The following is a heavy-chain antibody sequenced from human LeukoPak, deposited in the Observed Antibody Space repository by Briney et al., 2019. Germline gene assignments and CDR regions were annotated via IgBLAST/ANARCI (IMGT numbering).Heavy chain of an antibody. J-gene: IGHJ5*02. V-gene: IGHV4-31*03. CDR3: ARDNRGFNP. D-gene: IGHD1-14*01. CDR2: IYYSGST. Sequence: PSETLSLTCTVSGGSISSSSYYWSWIRQHPGKGLEWIGYIYYSGSTYYNPSLKSRVTISVDTSKNQFSLKLSSVTAADTAVYYCARDNRGFNPWGQGTLVTVSS. CDR1: GGSISSSSYY.